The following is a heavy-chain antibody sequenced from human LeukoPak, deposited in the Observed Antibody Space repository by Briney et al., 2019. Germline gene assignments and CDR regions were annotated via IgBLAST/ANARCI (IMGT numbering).Heavy chain of an antibody. J-gene: IGHJ5*02. D-gene: IGHD3-22*01. Sequence: GGSLRLSCAASGFTFSSYAMSWVRQAPGKGLEWVSAISGSGGSTYYADSVKGRFTISRDNSKNTLYLLMNSLRAEDTAVYYCAKDRDSSGYTTYNWFDPWGQGTLVTVSS. V-gene: IGHV3-23*01. CDR1: GFTFSSYA. CDR2: ISGSGGST. CDR3: AKDRDSSGYTTYNWFDP.